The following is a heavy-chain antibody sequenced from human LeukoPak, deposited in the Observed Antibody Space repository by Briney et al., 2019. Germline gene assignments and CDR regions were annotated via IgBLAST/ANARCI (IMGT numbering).Heavy chain of an antibody. D-gene: IGHD2-2*01. V-gene: IGHV3-21*01. Sequence: GGSLRLSRTASGFTFSTYSMNWVRQAPGKGLEWVSSISSSSSYIYYADSVKGRFTISRDNAKNSLSLQMNSLRAEDTAVYYCAKDVPSAYFDYWGQGTLVTVSS. CDR3: AKDVPSAYFDY. CDR1: GFTFSTYS. J-gene: IGHJ4*02. CDR2: ISSSSSYI.